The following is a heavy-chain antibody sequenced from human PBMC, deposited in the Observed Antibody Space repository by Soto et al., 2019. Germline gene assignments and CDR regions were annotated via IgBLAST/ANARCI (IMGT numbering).Heavy chain of an antibody. V-gene: IGHV6-1*01. D-gene: IGHD6-13*01. CDR3: ARDKGGIAAAENWFDP. Sequence: SQTLSLTCAISADIVSGNSAAWNWIRQSPSRGLDWLGMTYYLSKWDNDCAVSVKSLITLNTDPSKNQFSLQLNSVTPEDTAVYYCARDKGGIAAAENWFDPWGQGTRVTVSS. CDR1: ADIVSGNSAA. CDR2: TYYLSKWDN. J-gene: IGHJ5*02.